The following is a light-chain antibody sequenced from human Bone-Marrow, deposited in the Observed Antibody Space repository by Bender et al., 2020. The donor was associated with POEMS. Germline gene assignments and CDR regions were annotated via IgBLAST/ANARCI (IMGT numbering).Light chain of an antibody. V-gene: IGLV2-14*03. CDR3: SSYTTGYTLVV. Sequence: QSALTQPASVSGSPGQSNTISCTGTTSDVGGYDYVSWYQQHPGKAPKLMIFGVTYRPSGVSDRFSGSKSGSTASLTISGLQAEDEAVYYCSSYTTGYTLVVFGGGTKLTVL. CDR2: GVT. J-gene: IGLJ2*01. CDR1: TSDVGGYDY.